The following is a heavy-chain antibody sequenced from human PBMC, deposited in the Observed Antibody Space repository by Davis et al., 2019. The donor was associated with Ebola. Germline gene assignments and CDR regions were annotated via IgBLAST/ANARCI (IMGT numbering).Heavy chain of an antibody. Sequence: GESLKISCKGSGYRFTNHWIGWVRQRPGRGLEWMGIIYPGDSDSRYNPSFQGQVTFSADKSINTAYLQWSSLKASDTAMYYCASLILIPGSTWPYYFDSWGQGTLVTVSS. CDR3: ASLILIPGSTWPYYFDS. D-gene: IGHD3-16*01. V-gene: IGHV5-51*01. CDR2: IYPGDSDS. CDR1: GYRFTNHW. J-gene: IGHJ4*02.